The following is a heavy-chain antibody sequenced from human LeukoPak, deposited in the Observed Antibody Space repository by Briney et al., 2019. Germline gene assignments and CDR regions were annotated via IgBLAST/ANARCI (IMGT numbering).Heavy chain of an antibody. CDR2: IGTAGNT. CDR3: ARSKSYSSGWIDFDC. V-gene: IGHV3-13*01. CDR1: GFTFSSHD. J-gene: IGHJ4*02. D-gene: IGHD6-19*01. Sequence: GSHRLSCAASGFTFSSHDMHWVCQPTGKGLEWVSVIGTAGNTYYADSVKGRFTISRENAKNSLYLQMDNLRAEDTAVYYCARSKSYSSGWIDFDCRAQGTVVTVSS.